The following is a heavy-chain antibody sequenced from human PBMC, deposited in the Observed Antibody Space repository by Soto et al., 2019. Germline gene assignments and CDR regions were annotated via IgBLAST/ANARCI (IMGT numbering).Heavy chain of an antibody. CDR2: INHSGAI. CDR1: GGSFNDFY. CDR3: ARRPEYSNYLWDY. Sequence: SETLSLTCVVYGGSFNDFYWSWIRQPPGKGLEWIGEINHSGAINYNPSVKGRVSISLDTSKDQFSLQMTFLTAADTAVYYCARRPEYSNYLWDYWGQGNLVTVSS. V-gene: IGHV4-34*01. D-gene: IGHD4-4*01. J-gene: IGHJ4*02.